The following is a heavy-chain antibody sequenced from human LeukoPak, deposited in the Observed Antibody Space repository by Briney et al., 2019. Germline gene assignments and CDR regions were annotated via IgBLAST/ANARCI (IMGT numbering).Heavy chain of an antibody. Sequence: ASVKVSCKASGYTFTGYYMHWVRQAPGQGLEWMGWINPNSGGTNYAQKFQGRVTMTRDTSISTAYMELSRLRSDDTAVYYCARTYYYGSGSYYKALLPHYWGQGILVTVSS. CDR2: INPNSGGT. J-gene: IGHJ4*02. D-gene: IGHD3-10*01. CDR1: GYTFTGYY. V-gene: IGHV1-2*02. CDR3: ARTYYYGSGSYYKALLPHY.